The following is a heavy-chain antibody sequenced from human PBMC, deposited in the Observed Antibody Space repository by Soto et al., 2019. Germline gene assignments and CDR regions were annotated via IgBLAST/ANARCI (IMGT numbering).Heavy chain of an antibody. J-gene: IGHJ5*02. CDR3: ARDIDGGGFGESNWLDP. V-gene: IGHV1-3*01. CDR2: INAGNGNT. CDR1: GYTFSNYG. Sequence: ASVKVSCKASGYTFSNYGIHWVRQAPGQRLEWMGLINAGNGNTKYSQKFQGRVTLTRDTSTSTAYMELSSLRSDDTAVYYCARDIDGGGFGESNWLDPWGQGTLVTVSS. D-gene: IGHD3-10*01.